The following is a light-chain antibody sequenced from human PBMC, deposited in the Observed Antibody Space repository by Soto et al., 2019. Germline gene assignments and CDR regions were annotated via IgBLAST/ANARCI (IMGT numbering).Light chain of an antibody. CDR1: QILLHSNGYNY. J-gene: IGKJ4*01. V-gene: IGKV2-28*01. CDR3: MQALQTRA. CDR2: LGS. Sequence: IVMTQSPLSLPVTPAEPSSTSFISSQILLHSNGYNYLDWYLQKPGQSPQLLIYLGSNRASGVPDRFSGSGSGTDFTLKISRVEAEDVGVYYCMQALQTRAFGGGTKVDIK.